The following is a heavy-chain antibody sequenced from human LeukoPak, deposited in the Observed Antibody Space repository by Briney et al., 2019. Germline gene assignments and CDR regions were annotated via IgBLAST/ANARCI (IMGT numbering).Heavy chain of an antibody. CDR3: ARGRTMIVVGQAYFDY. CDR1: GGSISSGDYY. V-gene: IGHV4-39*07. J-gene: IGHJ4*02. CDR2: INHSGST. Sequence: PSETLSLTCTVSGGSISSGDYYWSWIRQPPGKGPEWIGEINHSGSTNYNPSLKSRVTISVDTSKNQFSLKLSSVTAADTAVYYCARGRTMIVVGQAYFDYWGQGTLVTVSS. D-gene: IGHD3-22*01.